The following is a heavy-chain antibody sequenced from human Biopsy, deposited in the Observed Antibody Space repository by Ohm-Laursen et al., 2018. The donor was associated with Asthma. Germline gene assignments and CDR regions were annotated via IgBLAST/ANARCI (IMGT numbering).Heavy chain of an antibody. CDR2: ISKDASTQ. V-gene: IGHV3-30*06. J-gene: IGHJ3*02. Sequence: SLRLSCAAPGFSFSNFAIHWVRQAPGKGLEWVGVISKDASTQDYADSVRGRFTMARDNSKNTLDLQMNSLREEDTAVYYCVRDGTDDAFDIWGQGTVVSVSS. D-gene: IGHD1-1*01. CDR3: VRDGTDDAFDI. CDR1: GFSFSNFA.